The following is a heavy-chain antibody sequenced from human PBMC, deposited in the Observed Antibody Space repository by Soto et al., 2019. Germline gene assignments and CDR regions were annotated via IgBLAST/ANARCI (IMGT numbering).Heavy chain of an antibody. CDR2: TYYTADT. CDR3: ARASGRGWYNWFDP. V-gene: IGHV4-59*01. Sequence: SETLSLTCTVSGVPIRSYFWSWIRQPPGKGLDWIGSTYYTADTKYSPSLESRATISADPSKKQFSLRLSPVTAADTAVYYCARASGRGWYNWFDPWGQGTLVTVSS. J-gene: IGHJ5*02. D-gene: IGHD6-19*01. CDR1: GVPIRSYF.